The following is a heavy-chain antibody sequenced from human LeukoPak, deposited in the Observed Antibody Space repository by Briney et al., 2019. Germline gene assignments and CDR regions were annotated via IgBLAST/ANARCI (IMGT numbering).Heavy chain of an antibody. CDR1: GFTFSSYA. V-gene: IGHV3-23*01. D-gene: IGHD2-21*01. CDR2: ISGSGGST. CDR3: AKFLPTHIVVANYYFDY. Sequence: GGSLRLSCAASGFTFSSYAMSWVRKAPGKGLEWVSAISGSGGSTYYADSVKGRFTISRDNSKNTLYLQMNSLRAEDTAVYYCAKFLPTHIVVANYYFDYWGQGTLVTVSS. J-gene: IGHJ4*02.